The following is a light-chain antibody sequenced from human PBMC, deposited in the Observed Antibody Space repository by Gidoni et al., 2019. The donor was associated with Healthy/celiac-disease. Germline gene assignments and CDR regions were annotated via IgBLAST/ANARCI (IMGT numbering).Light chain of an antibody. CDR2: GAS. CDR3: QQYGSSPLT. CDR1: QSVSSSY. J-gene: IGKJ4*01. Sequence: EIVLTQSPGTLSLSPGERDTLSCRASQSVSSSYLAWYQQKTCQAPRLLIYGASSRATGIPDRFSGSGSGTDVTLTISRLEPEDVAVYYCQQYGSSPLTFGGGTKVEIK. V-gene: IGKV3-20*01.